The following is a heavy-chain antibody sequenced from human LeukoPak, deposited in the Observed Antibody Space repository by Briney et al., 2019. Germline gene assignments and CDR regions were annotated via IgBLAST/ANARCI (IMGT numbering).Heavy chain of an antibody. CDR1: GFTFTSYA. Sequence: GGSLRLSCAASGFTFTSYAMSWVRQAPGKGLEWVSAISGGGETTDYADSVKGRFTISRDNSENTLYLQMNSLRADDTALYYCARSAYSSGWDRFAIDYWGQGTLVIVSS. CDR3: ARSAYSSGWDRFAIDY. CDR2: ISGGGETT. V-gene: IGHV3-23*01. D-gene: IGHD6-19*01. J-gene: IGHJ4*02.